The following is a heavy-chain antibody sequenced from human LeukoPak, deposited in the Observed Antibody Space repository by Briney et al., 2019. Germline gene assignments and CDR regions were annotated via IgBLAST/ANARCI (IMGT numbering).Heavy chain of an antibody. D-gene: IGHD3-22*01. CDR1: GYTFTGYY. CDR3: ADPEAGIVVVSQAGAFDI. V-gene: IGHV1-2*06. CDR2: INPNSGGT. Sequence: ASVKVSCKASGYTFTGYYMHWVRQTPGQGLDWMGRINPNSGGTNYAQKFQGRVTMTRDTTISTAYMERSRLRSDDTAVYYCADPEAGIVVVSQAGAFDIWGQGTMVTVSS. J-gene: IGHJ3*02.